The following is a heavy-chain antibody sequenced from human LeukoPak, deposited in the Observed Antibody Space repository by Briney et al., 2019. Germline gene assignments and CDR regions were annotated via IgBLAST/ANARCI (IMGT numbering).Heavy chain of an antibody. Sequence: SETLSLTCAVYGGSFSGYYWSWIRQPPGKGLEWIGEINHSGSTNYNPSLKSRVTISVDTSKNQFSLELSSVTAADTAVYYCARDNDYSNYNPFDYWGQGTLVTVSS. CDR2: INHSGST. J-gene: IGHJ4*02. CDR3: ARDNDYSNYNPFDY. D-gene: IGHD4-11*01. V-gene: IGHV4-34*01. CDR1: GGSFSGYY.